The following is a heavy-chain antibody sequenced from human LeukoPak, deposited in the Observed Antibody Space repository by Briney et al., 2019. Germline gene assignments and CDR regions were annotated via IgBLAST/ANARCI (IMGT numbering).Heavy chain of an antibody. D-gene: IGHD3-9*01. Sequence: GESLKISCKGSGYSFTSYWIGWVRQMPGKGLEWMGIIYPGDSDTNYGPSFQGQVTISADKSISTAHLQWSSLKASDTAMYYCARLTYFDWLLSGWIDPWGQGTLVTVSS. V-gene: IGHV5-51*01. CDR2: IYPGDSDT. J-gene: IGHJ5*02. CDR1: GYSFTSYW. CDR3: ARLTYFDWLLSGWIDP.